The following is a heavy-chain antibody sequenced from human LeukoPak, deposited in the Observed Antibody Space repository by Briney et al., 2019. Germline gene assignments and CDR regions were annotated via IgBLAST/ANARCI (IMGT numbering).Heavy chain of an antibody. CDR1: GYSCTSYY. J-gene: IGHJ5*02. CDR3: ARAPDIVVVPAAINWFDP. D-gene: IGHD2-2*01. CDR2: TNPSGGST. V-gene: IGHV1-46*01. Sequence: ASVKVSCKASGYSCTSYYMHWVRQAPGQGLELMGLTNPSGGSTSYAQKFQGRVTMTRDTSTSTVYMELSSLRSEDTAVYYCARAPDIVVVPAAINWFDPWGQGTLVTVSS.